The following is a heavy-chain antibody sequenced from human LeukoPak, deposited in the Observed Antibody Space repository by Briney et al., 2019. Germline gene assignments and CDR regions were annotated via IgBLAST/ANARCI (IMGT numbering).Heavy chain of an antibody. CDR3: ARRGDFWSGYRWT. CDR2: IYYSGST. V-gene: IGHV4-59*08. CDR1: GGSISSYY. J-gene: IGHJ4*02. Sequence: SETLSLTCTVSGGSISSYYWSWIRQPPGKGLEWIGYIYYSGSTNYNPSLKSRVTISVDMSKNQFSLKLTSVTAADTAVYYCARRGDFWSGYRWTWGQGTLVTVSS. D-gene: IGHD3-3*01.